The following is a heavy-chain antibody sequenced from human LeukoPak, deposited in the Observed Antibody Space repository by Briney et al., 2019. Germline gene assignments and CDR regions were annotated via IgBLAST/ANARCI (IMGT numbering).Heavy chain of an antibody. D-gene: IGHD3-10*01. J-gene: IGHJ5*02. V-gene: IGHV4-39*01. CDR1: GDSISSSNYY. CDR2: MYYSGTT. CDR3: ARHSYYYGSGSYHFNWFDP. Sequence: SETLSLTCTVSGDSISSSNYYWGWIRQPPGKGLEWIGSMYYSGTTYYNPSLKSRVTISVDTSKNQFSLKLSSVTAADTAVYYCARHSYYYGSGSYHFNWFDPWGQGTLVTVSS.